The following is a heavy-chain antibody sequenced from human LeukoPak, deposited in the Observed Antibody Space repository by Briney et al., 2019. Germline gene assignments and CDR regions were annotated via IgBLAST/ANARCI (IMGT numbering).Heavy chain of an antibody. V-gene: IGHV4-30-2*01. J-gene: IGHJ3*02. Sequence: SETLSLTCAVSGGSISSGGYSWSWIRQPPGKGQEWIGYIYHSGSTYYNPSLKSRVTISVDRSKNQFSLKLSSVTAADTAVYYCARAPDAFDIWGQGTMVTVSS. CDR3: ARAPDAFDI. CDR2: IYHSGST. CDR1: GGSISSGGYS.